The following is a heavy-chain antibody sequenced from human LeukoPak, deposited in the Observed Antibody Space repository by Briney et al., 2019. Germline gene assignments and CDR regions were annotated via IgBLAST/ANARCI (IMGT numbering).Heavy chain of an antibody. Sequence: GGSLRLSCAASGFTFSTFAMIWVRQPPGKGLEWVSSIFPSGGEIHYADSVKGRFTISRDNSKNTLYLQMNSLRAEDTAVYYCARDKLRGSAYGSGSYFVYYFDYWGQGTLVTVSS. V-gene: IGHV3-23*01. J-gene: IGHJ4*02. CDR1: GFTFSTFA. CDR2: IFPSGGEI. D-gene: IGHD3-10*01. CDR3: ARDKLRGSAYGSGSYFVYYFDY.